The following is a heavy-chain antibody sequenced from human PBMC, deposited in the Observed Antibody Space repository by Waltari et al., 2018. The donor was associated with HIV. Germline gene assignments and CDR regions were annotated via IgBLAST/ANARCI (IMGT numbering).Heavy chain of an antibody. CDR3: ANLDSGQAGG. CDR2: ISSYDGNNK. Sequence: QVQLVESGGGVVQPGRSLRLSCAASGFTFSSYGMQWVRQAPGKGLEWVAVISSYDGNNKYYADSVKGRLTISRDNSKSTLYLQMNSLRAEDTAVYYCANLDSGQAGGWGQGTLVTVSS. D-gene: IGHD3-16*01. CDR1: GFTFSSYG. V-gene: IGHV3-30*18. J-gene: IGHJ4*02.